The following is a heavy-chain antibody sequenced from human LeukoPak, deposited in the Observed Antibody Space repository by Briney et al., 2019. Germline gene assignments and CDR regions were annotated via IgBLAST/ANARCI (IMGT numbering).Heavy chain of an antibody. V-gene: IGHV3-15*01. J-gene: IGHJ4*02. CDR1: GVTLRNAW. CDR2: IYRRSNGERT. D-gene: IGHD6-19*01. CDR3: TTYSSGSCPF. Sequence: GAPRLSPAHSGVTLRNAWMRWGRHAPREGVGRGGRIYRRSNGERTDYGAPVKGRLNMSRDDSKNTLYLQMNSLKTEDTAVYYCTTYSSGSCPFWGQGTLVGVCS.